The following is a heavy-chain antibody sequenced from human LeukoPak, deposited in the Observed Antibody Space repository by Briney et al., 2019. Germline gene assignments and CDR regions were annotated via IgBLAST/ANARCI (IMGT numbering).Heavy chain of an antibody. V-gene: IGHV1-8*01. CDR1: GYTFTSYD. J-gene: IGHJ4*02. D-gene: IGHD3-9*01. CDR3: AREPGGQRYYDILTGYDY. Sequence: EASVKVSCKASGYTFTSYDINWVRQATGQGLEWMGWMNPNSGNTGYAQKFQGRVTMTRNTSISTAYMELSSLRSEDTAVYYCAREPGGQRYYDILTGYDYWGQGTLVTVSS. CDR2: MNPNSGNT.